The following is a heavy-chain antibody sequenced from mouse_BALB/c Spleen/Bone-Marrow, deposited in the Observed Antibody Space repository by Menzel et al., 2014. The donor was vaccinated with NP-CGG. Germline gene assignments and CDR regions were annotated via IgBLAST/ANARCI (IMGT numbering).Heavy chain of an antibody. CDR2: IDPANGNT. CDR1: GFNIKDTY. J-gene: IGHJ3*01. Sequence: VQLQQSGAELVKPGASVKLFCTASGFNIKDTYMHWVKQRPEQGLEWIGRIDPANGNTKYDPKFQGKATITADTSSNTAYLQLSSLTSEDTAVYYCARRAARATGFAYWGQGTLVTVSA. CDR3: ARRAARATGFAY. V-gene: IGHV14-3*02. D-gene: IGHD3-1*01.